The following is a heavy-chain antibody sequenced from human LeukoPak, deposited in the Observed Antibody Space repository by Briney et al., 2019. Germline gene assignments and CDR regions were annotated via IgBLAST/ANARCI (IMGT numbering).Heavy chain of an antibody. V-gene: IGHV3-7*01. D-gene: IGHD2-2*01. CDR1: GFTFSSYW. CDR3: ALACSSTSCYARAFDI. Sequence: GGSLRLSCAASGFTFSSYWMSWVRQAPGKGLEWVANIKQDGSEKYYVDSVKGRFTISRDNAKNSLYLQMNSLRAEDTAVYYCALACSSTSCYARAFDIWGQGTMVTVSS. CDR2: IKQDGSEK. J-gene: IGHJ3*02.